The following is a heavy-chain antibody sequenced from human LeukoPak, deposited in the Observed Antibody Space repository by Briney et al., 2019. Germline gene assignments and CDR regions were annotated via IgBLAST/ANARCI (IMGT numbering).Heavy chain of an antibody. CDR2: IIPIFGTA. CDR3: ASQLWSQVDY. CDR1: GGTLSSYA. Sequence: SVKVSCKASGGTLSSYAISWVRQAPGQGLEWMGGIIPIFGTANYAQKFQGRVTITADESTSTAYMELSSLRSEDTAVYYCASQLWSQVDYWGQGTLVTVSS. D-gene: IGHD3-10*01. J-gene: IGHJ4*02. V-gene: IGHV1-69*13.